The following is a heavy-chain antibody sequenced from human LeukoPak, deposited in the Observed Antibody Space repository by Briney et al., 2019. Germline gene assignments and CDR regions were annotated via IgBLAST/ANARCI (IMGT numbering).Heavy chain of an antibody. J-gene: IGHJ4*02. Sequence: GASVKVSCKASGYTFTSYAMNWVRQAPGQGLEWMGWINTNTGNPTYAQGFTGRFVFSLDTSVSTAYLRISSLKAEDTAVYYCAKGANSPYFDYWGQGTLVTVSS. D-gene: IGHD3-16*01. V-gene: IGHV7-4-1*02. CDR3: AKGANSPYFDY. CDR1: GYTFTSYA. CDR2: INTNTGNP.